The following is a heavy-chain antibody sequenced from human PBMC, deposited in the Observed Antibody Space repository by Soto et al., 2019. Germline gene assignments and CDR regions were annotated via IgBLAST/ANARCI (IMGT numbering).Heavy chain of an antibody. D-gene: IGHD3-16*01. Sequence: QVQLQESGPGLVKPSGTLSLTCAASSGSIFTTNWWSWVRQSPGRGLQWIGDIYHSGSPKYNPSLKSRVIISIDKSKDLFFLNLTSVTAADTAVYYCARKPDVATAKVGGGYVFDVWGQGTMVTVSS. J-gene: IGHJ3*01. CDR1: SGSIFTTNW. CDR3: ARKPDVATAKVGGGYVFDV. V-gene: IGHV4-4*02. CDR2: IYHSGSP.